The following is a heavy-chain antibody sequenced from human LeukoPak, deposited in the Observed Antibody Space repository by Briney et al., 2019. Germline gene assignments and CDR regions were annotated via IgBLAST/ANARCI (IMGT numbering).Heavy chain of an antibody. CDR2: INHSGST. CDR1: GGSFSGYY. CDR3: ARAVVAATWSYYYYYYMDV. J-gene: IGHJ6*03. V-gene: IGHV4-34*01. Sequence: SETLSFTCAVYGGSFSGYYWSWIRQPPGKGLEWIGEINHSGSTNYNPSLKSRVTISVDTSKNQFSLKLSSVTAADTAVYYCARAVVAATWSYYYYYYMDVWGKGTTVTVSS. D-gene: IGHD2-15*01.